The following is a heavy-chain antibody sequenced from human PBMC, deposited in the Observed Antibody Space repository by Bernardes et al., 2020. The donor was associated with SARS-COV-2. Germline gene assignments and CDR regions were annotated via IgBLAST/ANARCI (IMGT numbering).Heavy chain of an antibody. Sequence: ASVKVSCKASGYTFTSYGISWVRQAPGQGLEWMGWISAYNGNTNYAQKLQGRVTMTTDTSTSTAYMELRSLRSDDTAVYYCARVRYYGSGSYSYYFDYWGQGTLVTVSS. CDR3: ARVRYYGSGSYSYYFDY. CDR2: ISAYNGNT. CDR1: GYTFTSYG. V-gene: IGHV1-18*01. J-gene: IGHJ4*02. D-gene: IGHD3-10*01.